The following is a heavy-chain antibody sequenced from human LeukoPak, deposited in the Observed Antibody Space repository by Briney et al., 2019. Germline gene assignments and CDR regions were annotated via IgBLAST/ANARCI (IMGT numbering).Heavy chain of an antibody. CDR2: ISVSGGST. CDR1: GFTFSSYA. Sequence: GGSLRLSCAASGFTFSSYAMSWVRQAPGKGLEWVSAISVSGGSTYYADSVKGRFTISRDNPKNTLYLQMNSLRAEDTAVYYCARRGLRPDYYYMDVWGKGTTVTVSS. CDR3: ARRGLRPDYYYMDV. D-gene: IGHD3-3*01. V-gene: IGHV3-23*01. J-gene: IGHJ6*03.